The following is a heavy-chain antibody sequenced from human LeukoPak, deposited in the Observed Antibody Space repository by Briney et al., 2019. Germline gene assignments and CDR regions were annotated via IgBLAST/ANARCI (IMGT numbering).Heavy chain of an antibody. V-gene: IGHV4-34*01. D-gene: IGHD3-10*01. CDR2: INHSGST. Sequence: KPSETLSLTCAVYGGSFSGYYWSWIRQPPGKGLEWIGEINHSGSTNYNPSLKSRVTISVDTSKNQFSLKLSSVTAADTAVYYCARVKRITMVRGELDIWGQGTMVTVSS. CDR1: GGSFSGYY. J-gene: IGHJ3*02. CDR3: ARVKRITMVRGELDI.